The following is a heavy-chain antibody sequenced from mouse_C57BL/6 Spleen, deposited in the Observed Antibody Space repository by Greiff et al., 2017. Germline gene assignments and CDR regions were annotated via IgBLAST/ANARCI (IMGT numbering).Heavy chain of an antibody. D-gene: IGHD2-2*01. J-gene: IGHJ2*01. Sequence: EVKLMESGPGLVKPSQSLSLTCSVTVYSITSGYYWNWIRQFPGNKLEWMGYISYDGSNNYNPSLKNRISITRDTSKNQFFLKLNSVTTEDTATYYCARVYGYDSFDYWGQGTTLTVSS. V-gene: IGHV3-6*01. CDR3: ARVYGYDSFDY. CDR2: ISYDGSN. CDR1: VYSITSGYY.